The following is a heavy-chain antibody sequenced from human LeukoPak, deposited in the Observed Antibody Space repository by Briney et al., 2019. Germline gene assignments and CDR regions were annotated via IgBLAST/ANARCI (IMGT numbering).Heavy chain of an antibody. CDR1: GGTFTSYA. CDR3: ARGPRYYDILTGYYDCYYYYYMDV. V-gene: IGHV1-69*05. CDR2: IIPIFGTA. J-gene: IGHJ6*03. Sequence: SVKASCKASGGTFTSYAISWVRQAPGQGLEWMGGIIPIFGTANYAQKFQGRVTITTDESTSTADMELSSLRSEDTAVYYCARGPRYYDILTGYYDCYYYYYMDVWGKGTTVTVSS. D-gene: IGHD3-9*01.